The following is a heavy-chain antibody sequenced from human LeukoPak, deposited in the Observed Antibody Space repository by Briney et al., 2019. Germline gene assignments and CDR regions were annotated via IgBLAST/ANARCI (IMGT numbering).Heavy chain of an antibody. CDR3: AKFVVVPAAPDY. CDR1: GFTFSTYA. V-gene: IGHV3-23*01. D-gene: IGHD2-2*01. Sequence: GGSLRLSCAASGFTFSTYAMSWVRQAPGKGLEWVSSISGSAYRTYYADSVKGRFTISRDNSKNTLYLQMNSLRAEDTAVYYCAKFVVVPAAPDYWGQGTLVTVSS. J-gene: IGHJ4*02. CDR2: ISGSAYRT.